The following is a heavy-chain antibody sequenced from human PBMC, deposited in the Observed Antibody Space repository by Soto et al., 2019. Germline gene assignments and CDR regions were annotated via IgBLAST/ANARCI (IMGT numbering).Heavy chain of an antibody. CDR3: ARARVSGSSSVD. CDR1: GFTVSSNY. V-gene: IGHV3-53*04. J-gene: IGHJ4*02. D-gene: IGHD6-6*01. CDR2: IYSGGST. Sequence: PGGSLRLSCAASGFTVSSNYMSWVRQAPGKGLEWVSVIYSGGSTYYADSVKGRFTISRPNSKNTLYLQMNSLRAEDTAVYYCARARVSGSSSVDWGQGTLVTVS.